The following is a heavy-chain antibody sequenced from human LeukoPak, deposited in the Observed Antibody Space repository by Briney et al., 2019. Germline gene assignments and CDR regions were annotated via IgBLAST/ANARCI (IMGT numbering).Heavy chain of an antibody. J-gene: IGHJ2*01. Sequence: ASVKVSCKASGYTFTSYYMHWVRQAPGQGLEWMGIINPSGGSTSYAQKFQGRVTMTRDMSTSTVYMELSSLRSEDTAVYYCARDCGQWPSGARWYFDLWGRGTLVTVSP. V-gene: IGHV1-46*01. CDR1: GYTFTSYY. CDR3: ARDCGQWPSGARWYFDL. D-gene: IGHD6-19*01. CDR2: INPSGGST.